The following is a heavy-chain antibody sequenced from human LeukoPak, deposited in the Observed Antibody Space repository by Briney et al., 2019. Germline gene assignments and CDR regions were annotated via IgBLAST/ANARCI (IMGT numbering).Heavy chain of an antibody. Sequence: PGGSLRLSCAAFGFTFSNAWMTWVGQAPGKGLEWFGLIKSKTNGGTTDYAAPVKGRFTISRDDSKTTMYLQMNSLKAEDTAVYYCAKDTPRGYNYGYFDYWGQGTLVTVSS. J-gene: IGHJ4*02. CDR2: IKSKTNGGTT. D-gene: IGHD5-18*01. CDR3: AKDTPRGYNYGYFDY. V-gene: IGHV3-15*01. CDR1: GFTFSNAW.